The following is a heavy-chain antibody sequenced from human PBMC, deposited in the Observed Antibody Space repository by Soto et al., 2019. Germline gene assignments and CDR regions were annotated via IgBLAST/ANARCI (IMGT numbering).Heavy chain of an antibody. CDR1: GFTFSSYA. J-gene: IGHJ6*03. CDR3: AKAGSIVVPAAMSLEYYMDV. Sequence: PGGSLRLSCAASGFTFSSYAMSWVRQAPGKGLEWVSAISGSGGSTYYADSVKGRFTISRDNSKNTLYLQMNSLRAEDTAVYYCAKAGSIVVPAAMSLEYYMDVWGKGTTVTVSS. CDR2: ISGSGGST. V-gene: IGHV3-23*01. D-gene: IGHD2-2*01.